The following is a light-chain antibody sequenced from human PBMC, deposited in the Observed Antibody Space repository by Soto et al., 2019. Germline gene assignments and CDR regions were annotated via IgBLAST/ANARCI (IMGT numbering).Light chain of an antibody. CDR3: AAWDDSLIGVV. CDR2: SNN. Sequence: QSVLTQPPSASGTPGQRVTMSCSGSSSNIGSNTVNWYQQLPGAAPKLLIYSNNQRPSGVPDRFSGSKFGTSASLAISGLQSEDEADYYCAAWDDSLIGVVFGGGTKVTVL. V-gene: IGLV1-44*01. CDR1: SSNIGSNT. J-gene: IGLJ2*01.